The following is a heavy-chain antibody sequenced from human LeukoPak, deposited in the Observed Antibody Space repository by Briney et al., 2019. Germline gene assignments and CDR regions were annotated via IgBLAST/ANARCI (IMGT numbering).Heavy chain of an antibody. CDR2: ISPSGGST. CDR1: GYTFTSNY. CDR3: AREVMVRGID. V-gene: IGHV1-46*01. Sequence: ASVKVSCKAFGYTFTSNYMHWVRQAPGQGPEWMGVISPSGGSTTYAQKFQGRVTLTRDMSTSTDYLELSSLRSEDTAVYYCAREVMVRGIDWGQGTLVTVSS. D-gene: IGHD3-10*01. J-gene: IGHJ4*02.